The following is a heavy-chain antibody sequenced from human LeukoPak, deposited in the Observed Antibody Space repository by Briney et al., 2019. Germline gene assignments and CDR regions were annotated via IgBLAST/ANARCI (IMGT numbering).Heavy chain of an antibody. CDR3: TRSSIQLRTPDFHH. D-gene: IGHD5-18*01. CDR2: INPNSGGT. J-gene: IGHJ4*02. V-gene: IGHV1-2*06. CDR1: GYTFNDHY. Sequence: ASVKVSFKASGYTFNDHYLQWVRQAPGEGVEGMGRINPNSGGTKYAQKFQKRVTMTSDTSVSTAYMELNRLRSDDTAIYYCTRSSIQLRTPDFHHWGQGTLLTVSS.